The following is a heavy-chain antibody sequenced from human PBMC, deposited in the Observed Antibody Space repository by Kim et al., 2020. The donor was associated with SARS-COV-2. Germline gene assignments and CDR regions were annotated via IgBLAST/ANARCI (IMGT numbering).Heavy chain of an antibody. V-gene: IGHV2-70*11. CDR2: IDWDDDK. CDR1: GFSLSTRGMC. Sequence: SGPTLVNPTQTLTLTCTFSGFSLSTRGMCVSWIRQPPGKALEWLARIDWDDDKYYNTSLKTRLTISKDTSKNQVVLTMTNMDPVYTATYYCARIRGSGTTRSQSYHYYMDIWGKGTTVTVSS. J-gene: IGHJ6*03. D-gene: IGHD1-7*01. CDR3: ARIRGSGTTRSQSYHYYMDI.